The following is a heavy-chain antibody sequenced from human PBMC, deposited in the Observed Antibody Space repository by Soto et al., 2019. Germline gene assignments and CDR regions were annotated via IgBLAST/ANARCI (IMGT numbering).Heavy chain of an antibody. CDR2: FDPEDGET. J-gene: IGHJ6*02. Sequence: ASVKVSCKVSGYTLTELSMHWVRQAPGKGLEWMGGFDPEDGETIYAQKFQGRVTMTEETSTDTAYMELSSLRSEDTAVYYCATDPRRYFDWLLGDYGMDVWGQGTTVTVSS. V-gene: IGHV1-24*01. D-gene: IGHD3-9*01. CDR1: GYTLTELS. CDR3: ATDPRRYFDWLLGDYGMDV.